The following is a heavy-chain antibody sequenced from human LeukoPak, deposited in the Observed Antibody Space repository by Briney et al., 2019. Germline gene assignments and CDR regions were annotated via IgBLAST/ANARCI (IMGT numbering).Heavy chain of an antibody. D-gene: IGHD2-2*01. CDR2: ISGRGEST. CDR1: GFNFRGQA. CDR3: AGDIVVVPAAIPPFVY. Sequence: GGSLRLSCAASGFNFRGQAMSWVRQGPGKGLEWVAGISGRGESTYYADSVKGRFTISRDNSKNTLYLQMNSLRAEDTAVYYCAGDIVVVPAAIPPFVYWGQGTLVTVSS. J-gene: IGHJ4*02. V-gene: IGHV3-23*01.